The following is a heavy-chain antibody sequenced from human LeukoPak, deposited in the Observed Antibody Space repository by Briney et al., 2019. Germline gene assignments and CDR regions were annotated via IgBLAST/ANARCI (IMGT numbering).Heavy chain of an antibody. CDR1: GGSLSSGSSY. V-gene: IGHV4-31*03. CDR3: ARVGIISEPTATFYFDY. CDR2: IFYTGST. Sequence: PSETLSLTCTVSGGSLSSGSSYWSWIRQHPGKGLEWIGYIFYTGSTYYNPSLNSRINISVVTSKNQFSLQLSSVTAADTAVYYWARVGIISEPTATFYFDYWGQGTLVTVSS. D-gene: IGHD1-1*01. J-gene: IGHJ4*02.